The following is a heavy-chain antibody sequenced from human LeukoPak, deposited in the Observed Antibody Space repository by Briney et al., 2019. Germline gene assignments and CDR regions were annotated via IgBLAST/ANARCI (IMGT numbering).Heavy chain of an antibody. CDR1: GFTFNIFA. V-gene: IGHV3-21*01. CDR3: ARRRTARAFDY. CDR2: ISGSGTNT. D-gene: IGHD5-18*01. J-gene: IGHJ4*02. Sequence: PGGSLRLSCAASGFTFNIFAMSWVRQAPGKGLEWVSSISGSGTNTYYADSVKGRFTISRDNAKNSLYLQMNSLRAEDTAVYYCARRRTARAFDYWAREPWSPSPQ.